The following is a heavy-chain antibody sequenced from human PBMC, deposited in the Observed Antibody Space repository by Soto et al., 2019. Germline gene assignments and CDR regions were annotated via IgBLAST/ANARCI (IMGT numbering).Heavy chain of an antibody. CDR1: GFTFGDYA. D-gene: IGHD3-9*01. CDR2: IRSKAYGGTT. CDR3: TSRVWRAYDILTGYSADAFDI. V-gene: IGHV3-49*04. J-gene: IGHJ3*02. Sequence: GGSLRLSCTASGFTFGDYAMSWVRQAPGKGLEWVGFIRSKAYGGTTEYAASVKGRFTISRDDSKSIAYLQMNSLKTEDTAVYYCTSRVWRAYDILTGYSADAFDIWGQGTMVTVS.